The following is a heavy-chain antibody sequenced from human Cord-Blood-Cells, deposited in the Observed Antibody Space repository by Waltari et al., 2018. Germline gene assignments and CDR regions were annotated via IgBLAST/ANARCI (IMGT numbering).Heavy chain of an antibody. J-gene: IGHJ4*02. D-gene: IGHD6-19*01. CDR3: ARETEWLVDY. V-gene: IGHV3-21*01. Sequence: EVQLVESGGGLVKPGGSLRLACAASGFTFSSYRRNLVRQAPGKGLEWVSSISSSSSYIYYADSVKGRFTISRDNAKNSLYLQMNSLRAEDTAVYYCARETEWLVDYWGQGTLVTVSS. CDR2: ISSSSSYI. CDR1: GFTFSSYR.